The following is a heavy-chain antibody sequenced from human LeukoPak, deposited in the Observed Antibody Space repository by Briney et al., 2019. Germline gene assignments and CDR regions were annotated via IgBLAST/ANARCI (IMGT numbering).Heavy chain of an antibody. CDR2: IGTAGDT. D-gene: IGHD6-25*01. Sequence: GSLRLSCAASGFTFSSYDMHWVRQATGKGLEWVSAIGTAGDTYYPGSVKGRFTISRDNAKNSLYLQMNSLRAEDTAVYYCARGPPRLPTDYWGQGTLVTVSS. CDR1: GFTFSSYD. V-gene: IGHV3-13*01. J-gene: IGHJ4*02. CDR3: ARGPPRLPTDY.